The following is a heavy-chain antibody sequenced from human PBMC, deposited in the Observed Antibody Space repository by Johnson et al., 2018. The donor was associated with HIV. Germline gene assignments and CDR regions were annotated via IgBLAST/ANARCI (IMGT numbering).Heavy chain of an antibody. CDR2: ISYDGSNK. D-gene: IGHD3-10*01. CDR3: ARDFSVRAFDI. Sequence: QMMLVESGGGLVQPGGSLRLSCSASGFSVRSYAMHWVRQAPGKGLEWVAVISYDGSNKYYADSVKGRFTISRDNSKNTLYLQMNSLRAEDTAVYYCARDFSVRAFDIWGQGTMVTVSS. J-gene: IGHJ3*02. CDR1: GFSVRSYA. V-gene: IGHV3-30*04.